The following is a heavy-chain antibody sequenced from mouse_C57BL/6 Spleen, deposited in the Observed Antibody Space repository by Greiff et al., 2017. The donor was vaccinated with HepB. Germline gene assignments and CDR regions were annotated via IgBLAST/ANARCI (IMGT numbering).Heavy chain of an antibody. Sequence: VQLQQSGPGLVQPSQCLSITCTVSGFSLTSYGVHWVRQSPGKGLEWRGVIWSGGSTDYNAAFIARLSISKDNSKSQVFFKMNSLQADDTAIYYCARKGTTEGAMDYWGQGTSVTVSS. CDR1: GFSLTSYG. V-gene: IGHV2-2*01. J-gene: IGHJ4*01. D-gene: IGHD1-1*01. CDR3: ARKGTTEGAMDY. CDR2: IWSGGST.